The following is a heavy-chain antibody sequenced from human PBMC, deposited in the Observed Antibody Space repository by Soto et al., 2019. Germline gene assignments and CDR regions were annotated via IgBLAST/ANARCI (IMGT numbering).Heavy chain of an antibody. D-gene: IGHD3-22*01. CDR2: ISYDGNNK. CDR3: AKDTYYFDSSGYYVFDH. Sequence: GGSLRLSCAASGFTFSDYGIHWVRQAPGKGLEWVAAISYDGNNKNYEDSVKGRFTISRDNSKNTLYLQMNSLRADDTAVYYCAKDTYYFDSSGYYVFDHWGQGTLVTVSS. V-gene: IGHV3-30*18. CDR1: GFTFSDYG. J-gene: IGHJ5*02.